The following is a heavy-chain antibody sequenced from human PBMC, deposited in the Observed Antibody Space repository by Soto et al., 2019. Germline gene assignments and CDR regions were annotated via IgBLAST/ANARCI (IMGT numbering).Heavy chain of an antibody. V-gene: IGHV5-51*01. Sequence: LAESLKISCKGSGYSLTSYWICWFLQMPVKVLEWMGIIYPGDSDTRYSPSFQGQVTISADKSISTAYLQWSSLKASDTAMYYCARTYYYDSSGYYYGWFDPWGQGTLVTVSS. CDR1: GYSLTSYW. D-gene: IGHD3-22*01. CDR3: ARTYYYDSSGYYYGWFDP. CDR2: IYPGDSDT. J-gene: IGHJ5*02.